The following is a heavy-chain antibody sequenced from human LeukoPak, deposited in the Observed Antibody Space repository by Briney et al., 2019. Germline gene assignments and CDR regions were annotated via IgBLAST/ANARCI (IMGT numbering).Heavy chain of an antibody. Sequence: QSGGSLRLSCAASGFTFRSYSMNWVRQAPGKGLEWVSAISGSGGSTYYADSVKGRFTISRDNSKNTLYLQMNSLRAEDTAVYYCAREGSSSSWYRKGYDYWGQGTLVTVSS. D-gene: IGHD2-2*02. J-gene: IGHJ4*02. CDR1: GFTFRSYS. CDR3: AREGSSSSWYRKGYDY. CDR2: ISGSGGST. V-gene: IGHV3-23*01.